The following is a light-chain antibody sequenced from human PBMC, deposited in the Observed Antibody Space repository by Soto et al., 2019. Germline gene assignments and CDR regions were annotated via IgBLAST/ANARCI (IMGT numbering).Light chain of an antibody. CDR3: SSHTTTSSALQV. CDR2: GVS. V-gene: IGLV2-14*01. Sequence: QSALTQPASVSGSRGQSITISCTGTISDFVVYNYVSWYQQHPGKAPKIILYGVSNRPSGVSNRFSGSKSGNTASLTISGLQAEDEADYYCSSHTTTSSALQVFGTGTKVTVL. J-gene: IGLJ1*01. CDR1: ISDFVVYNY.